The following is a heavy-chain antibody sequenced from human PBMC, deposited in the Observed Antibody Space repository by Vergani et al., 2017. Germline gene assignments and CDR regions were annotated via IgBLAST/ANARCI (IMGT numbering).Heavy chain of an antibody. D-gene: IGHD2-21*02. J-gene: IGHJ6*04. CDR2: ISSSSSYI. Sequence: EVQLVESGGGLVKPGGSLRLSCAASGFTFSSYSMNWVRQAPGKGLEWVSSISSSSSYIYYADSVKGRFTISRDNAKNSLYLQMNSLRAEDTAVYYCARDKRSAVTANTLGLHNVHMDVWGKGTTVTVSS. CDR3: ARDKRSAVTANTLGLHNVHMDV. V-gene: IGHV3-21*01. CDR1: GFTFSSYS.